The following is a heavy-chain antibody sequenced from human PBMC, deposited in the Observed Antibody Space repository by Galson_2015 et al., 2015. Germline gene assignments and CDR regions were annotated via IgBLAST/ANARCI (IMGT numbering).Heavy chain of an antibody. V-gene: IGHV3-21*01. D-gene: IGHD3-10*01. J-gene: IGHJ1*01. CDR1: GFTFSSYS. CDR2: ISSSSSYI. Sequence: SLRLSCAASGFTFSSYSMNWVRQAPGKGLEWVSSISSSSSYIYYANSVKGRFTISRDNAKNSLYLQMNSLRAEDTAVYYCARGGMVRGVIIKQPKYFQHWGQGTLVTVSS. CDR3: ARGGMVRGVIIKQPKYFQH.